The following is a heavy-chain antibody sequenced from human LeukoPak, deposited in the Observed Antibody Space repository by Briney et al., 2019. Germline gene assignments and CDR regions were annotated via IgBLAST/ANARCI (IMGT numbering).Heavy chain of an antibody. CDR3: TTLGKAHLWAFDY. CDR2: IRGKSDGGTA. Sequence: GGSLRLSCAASGFTFSIPWMSWVRQAPGKGLEWVGRIRGKSDGGTADYAAPVKGRFTISRDDSKNTLYLQMNSLKTEDTAVYCCTTLGKAHLWAFDYWGQGTLVTVSS. V-gene: IGHV3-15*01. CDR1: GFTFSIPW. J-gene: IGHJ4*02. D-gene: IGHD7-27*01.